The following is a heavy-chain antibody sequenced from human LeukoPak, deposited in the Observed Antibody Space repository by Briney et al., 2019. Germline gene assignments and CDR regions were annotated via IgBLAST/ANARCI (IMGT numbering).Heavy chain of an antibody. CDR3: ARKWIQLWLH. Sequence: SETLSLTCAVYGGSFSGYYWSWIRQPPGKGLEWIGEINHSGSTNYNPSLKSRVTISVDTSKNQFSLKLSSVTAADTAVYHCARKWIQLWLHWGQGTLVTVSS. CDR1: GGSFSGYY. D-gene: IGHD5-18*01. V-gene: IGHV4-34*01. CDR2: INHSGST. J-gene: IGHJ4*02.